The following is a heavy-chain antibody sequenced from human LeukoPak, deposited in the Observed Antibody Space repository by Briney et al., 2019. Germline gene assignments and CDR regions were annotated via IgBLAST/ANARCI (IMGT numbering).Heavy chain of an antibody. Sequence: SETLSLTCTVSGGSITSQYWSWIRQPPGKGLEWIGHIYYTGTTNHNPSLKSRVTISVDTSKNQFSLRLTSLTAADTAVYYCASQAVAGTGFYYYMDVWGKGTTVTVSS. CDR2: IYYTGTT. CDR1: GGSITSQY. CDR3: ASQAVAGTGFYYYMDV. V-gene: IGHV4-59*11. J-gene: IGHJ6*03. D-gene: IGHD6-19*01.